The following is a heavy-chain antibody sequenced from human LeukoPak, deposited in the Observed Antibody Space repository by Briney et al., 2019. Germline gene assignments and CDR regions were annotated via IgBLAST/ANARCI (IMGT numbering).Heavy chain of an antibody. CDR1: GFTFSSYS. V-gene: IGHV3-21*01. Sequence: GGSLRLSCAAPGFTFSSYSMNWVRQAPGKGLEWVSSISSSSSYIYYADSVKGRFTISRDNAKNSLYLQMNSLRAEDTAVYYCARGHDYGDYVRLYYFDYWGQGTLVTVSS. D-gene: IGHD4-17*01. CDR3: ARGHDYGDYVRLYYFDY. J-gene: IGHJ4*02. CDR2: ISSSSSYI.